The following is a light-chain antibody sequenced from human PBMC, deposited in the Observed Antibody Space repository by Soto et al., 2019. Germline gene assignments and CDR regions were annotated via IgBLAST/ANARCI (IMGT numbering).Light chain of an antibody. Sequence: IPLTQSPSSLSASVGDRVTITCRASQGISSYLAWYQQKPGKAPMLLIYAASTLQSGVPSRFSGSGSGTDFTLTISSLQPEDFATYYCQQLNSYLYTFGQGTKLEIK. V-gene: IGKV1-9*01. CDR1: QGISSY. J-gene: IGKJ2*01. CDR2: AAS. CDR3: QQLNSYLYT.